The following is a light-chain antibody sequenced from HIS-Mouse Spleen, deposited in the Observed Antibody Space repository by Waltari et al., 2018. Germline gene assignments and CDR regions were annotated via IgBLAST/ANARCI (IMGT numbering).Light chain of an antibody. CDR1: SSTIGAGYD. Sequence: QSVLTQPPSVSGAPGQRVTISCTGSSSTIGAGYDVPWYQQLPGTAPKLLIYGNSNRPSGVPDRFSGSKSGTSASLAITGLQAEDEADYYCQSYDSSLSGPVFGGGTQLTAL. CDR3: QSYDSSLSGPV. CDR2: GNS. V-gene: IGLV1-40*01. J-gene: IGLJ7*02.